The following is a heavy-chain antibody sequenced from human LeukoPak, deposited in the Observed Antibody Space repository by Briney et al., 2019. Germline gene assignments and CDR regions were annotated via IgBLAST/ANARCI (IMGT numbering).Heavy chain of an antibody. J-gene: IGHJ4*02. CDR1: GGSFSGYY. CDR2: INHSGST. D-gene: IGHD6-13*01. V-gene: IGHV4-34*01. CDR3: ARGRASSSHIDY. Sequence: SETLSLTCAVYGGSFSGYYWSWIRQPPGKGLEWIGEINHSGSTNYNPSLKSRVTISVDTSKNQFSLKLSSVTAADMAVYYCARGRASSSHIDYWGQGTLVTVSS.